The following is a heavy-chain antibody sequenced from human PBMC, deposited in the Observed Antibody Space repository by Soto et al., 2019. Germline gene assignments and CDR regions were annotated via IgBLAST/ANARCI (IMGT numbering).Heavy chain of an antibody. J-gene: IGHJ4*02. CDR1: GGSFSGYY. D-gene: IGHD2-15*01. CDR2: INHSGST. V-gene: IGHV4-34*01. Sequence: QVQLQQWGAGLLKPSETLSLTCAVYGGSFSGYYWSWIRQPPGKGLEWIGEINHSGSTNYNPSLKSRVTISVDTSKNQFSLKVSSVTAADTAVYYCARKSAAYYFDYWGQGTLVTVSS. CDR3: ARKSAAYYFDY.